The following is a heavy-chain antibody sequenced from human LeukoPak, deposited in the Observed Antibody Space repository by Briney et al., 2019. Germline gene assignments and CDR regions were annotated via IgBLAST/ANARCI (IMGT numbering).Heavy chain of an antibody. V-gene: IGHV4-4*07. J-gene: IGHJ3*02. CDR1: GGSISSYS. Sequence: SETLSLTCTVAGGSISSYSWSWIRQPAGKGLEWIGRIFASGSTKYNHSLKSQVTMSVETSKNQFSLKLSSVTVADTAVYYCAREGSAFDIWGQGTMVTVSS. CDR3: AREGSAFDI. CDR2: IFASGST.